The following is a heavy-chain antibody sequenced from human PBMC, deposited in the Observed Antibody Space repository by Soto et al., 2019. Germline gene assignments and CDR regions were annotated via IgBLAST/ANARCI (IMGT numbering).Heavy chain of an antibody. D-gene: IGHD3-22*01. CDR2: IYWNDDK. CDR1: EFSLSTSAVG. Sequence: QITLKESGPTLVKPTQTLTLTCTFSEFSLSTSAVGVGWIRQPPGEALEWLALIYWNDDKRYSPSLKSRLSITKDTSKNQVVLTLTSMDPVDTATYFCAHTNAGYHYLLGAFDVWGQGTIVTVSS. CDR3: AHTNAGYHYLLGAFDV. V-gene: IGHV2-5*01. J-gene: IGHJ3*01.